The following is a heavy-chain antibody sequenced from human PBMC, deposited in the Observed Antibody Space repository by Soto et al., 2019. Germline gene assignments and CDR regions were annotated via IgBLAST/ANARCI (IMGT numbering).Heavy chain of an antibody. V-gene: IGHV1-18*01. D-gene: IGHD3-9*01. CDR1: GYTFTSYG. CDR3: ARGLRYFDWVLDAFDI. J-gene: IGHJ3*02. CDR2: ISAYNGNT. Sequence: GASVKVSCKASGYTFTSYGISWVRQAPGQGLEWMGWISAYNGNTNYAQKLQGRVTMTTDTSTSTAYMELRSLRSDDTALYYCARGLRYFDWVLDAFDIWGQWTMVTVSS.